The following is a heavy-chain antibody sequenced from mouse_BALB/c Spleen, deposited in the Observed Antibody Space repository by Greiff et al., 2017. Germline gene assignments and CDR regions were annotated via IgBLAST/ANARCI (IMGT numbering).Heavy chain of an antibody. CDR2: ISSGGGNT. V-gene: IGHV5-9*03. CDR1: GFTFSSYT. J-gene: IGHJ3*01. CDR3: ARPDYGSRLAWFAY. Sequence: EVKLMESGGGLVKPGGSLKLSCAASGFTFSSYTMSWVRQTPEKRLEWVATISSGGGNTYYPDSVKGRFTISRDNAKNNLYLQMSSLRSEDTALYYCARPDYGSRLAWFAYWGQGTLVTVSA. D-gene: IGHD1-1*01.